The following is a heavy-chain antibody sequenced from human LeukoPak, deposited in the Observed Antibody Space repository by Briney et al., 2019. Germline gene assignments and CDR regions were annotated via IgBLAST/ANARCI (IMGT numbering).Heavy chain of an antibody. CDR2: ISSGSSHI. D-gene: IGHD3-10*01. J-gene: IGHJ4*02. CDR1: GFTFSPYS. Sequence: GGSLRLSCAASGFTFSPYSMDWVRQAPGKGLEWVSSISSGSSHIYYADSVKGRFTISRDNAKNSLYLQMNSLRAEDTAVYYCARDGRKGSGSYDFDYWGQGTLVTVSS. CDR3: ARDGRKGSGSYDFDY. V-gene: IGHV3-21*01.